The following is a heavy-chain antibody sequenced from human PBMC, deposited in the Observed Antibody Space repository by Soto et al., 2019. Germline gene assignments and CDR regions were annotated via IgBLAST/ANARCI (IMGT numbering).Heavy chain of an antibody. CDR3: ARALPDGSGSYYNVFHYYGMDV. J-gene: IGHJ6*02. Sequence: ASVKVSCKASGYTFTSYDINWVRQATGQVLEWMGLMNPNSGNTVYAQKFQGRVTMTRNTYISTAYMELSSLRSEDTAVYYCARALPDGSGSYYNVFHYYGMDVGGQGTTVTVSS. CDR2: MNPNSGNT. D-gene: IGHD3-10*01. V-gene: IGHV1-8*01. CDR1: GYTFTSYD.